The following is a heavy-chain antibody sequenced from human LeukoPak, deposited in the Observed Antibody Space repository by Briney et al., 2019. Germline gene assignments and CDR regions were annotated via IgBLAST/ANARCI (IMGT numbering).Heavy chain of an antibody. CDR1: GGSISSYY. Sequence: PSETLSLTCIVSGGSISSYYWSWIRQPPGKGLEWTGYIYYSGSTNYNPSLKSRVTISVDTSKKQFSLKLSSVTAADTAVYYCARGGYFDYWGQGTLVTVSS. CDR3: ARGGYFDY. V-gene: IGHV4-59*12. CDR2: IYYSGST. J-gene: IGHJ4*02. D-gene: IGHD2-15*01.